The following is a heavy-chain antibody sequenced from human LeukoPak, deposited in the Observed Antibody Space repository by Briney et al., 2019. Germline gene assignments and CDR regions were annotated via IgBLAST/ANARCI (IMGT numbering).Heavy chain of an antibody. CDR2: ISRSSGTI. Sequence: GGSLRLSCPASGFTLRSYSMNWVRQAPGKGLEWVSYISRSSGTIHYADSVKGRFTISRDNAKNLLFLQMDSLRDEDTAVYSCARDEAYSGSYAVTWGQGTLVTVSS. V-gene: IGHV3-48*02. CDR3: ARDEAYSGSYAVT. J-gene: IGHJ5*02. CDR1: GFTLRSYS. D-gene: IGHD1-26*01.